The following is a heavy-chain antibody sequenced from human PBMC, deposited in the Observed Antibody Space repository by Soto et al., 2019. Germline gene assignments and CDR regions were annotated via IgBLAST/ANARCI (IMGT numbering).Heavy chain of an antibody. Sequence: SLKISCKGSGYSFTSYWISWVRQMPGKGLEWMGRIDPSDSYTNYSPSFQGHATISADKSISTAYLQWSSLKASDTAMYYCARHSPDYYDSSGPNYWGQGTLVTVSS. CDR2: IDPSDSYT. CDR3: ARHSPDYYDSSGPNY. J-gene: IGHJ4*02. CDR1: GYSFTSYW. V-gene: IGHV5-10-1*01. D-gene: IGHD3-22*01.